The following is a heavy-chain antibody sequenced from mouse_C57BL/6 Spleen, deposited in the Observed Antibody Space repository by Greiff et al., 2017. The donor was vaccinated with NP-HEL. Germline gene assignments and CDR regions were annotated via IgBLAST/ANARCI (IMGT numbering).Heavy chain of an antibody. CDR1: GYTFTSYW. J-gene: IGHJ3*01. CDR2: IYPGNSDT. Sequence: VQLQQSGTVLARPGASVKMSCKTSGYTFTSYWMHWVKQRPGQGLEWIGAIYPGNSDTSYNQKFKGKAKLTAVTSASTAYMGLSSLTNEDSAVYYCTRWNYYGNYGFAYWGQGTLVTVSA. D-gene: IGHD2-1*01. CDR3: TRWNYYGNYGFAY. V-gene: IGHV1-5*01.